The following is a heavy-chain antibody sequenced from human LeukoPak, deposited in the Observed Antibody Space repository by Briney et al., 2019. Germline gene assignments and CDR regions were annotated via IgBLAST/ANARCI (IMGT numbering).Heavy chain of an antibody. J-gene: IGHJ1*01. D-gene: IGHD6-19*01. Sequence: GGSLRLSCAASGFTFSSYSMNWVRQAPWKGLEWVSSISSSSSYIYYADSVKGRFTISRDNAKNSLYLQMNSLRAEDTAVYYCARLGSVAGRPTQHWGQGTLVTVSS. CDR2: ISSSSSYI. CDR1: GFTFSSYS. CDR3: ARLGSVAGRPTQH. V-gene: IGHV3-21*01.